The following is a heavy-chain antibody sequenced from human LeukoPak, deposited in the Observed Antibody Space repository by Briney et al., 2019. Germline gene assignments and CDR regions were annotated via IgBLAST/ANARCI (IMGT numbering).Heavy chain of an antibody. V-gene: IGHV4-4*07. D-gene: IGHD6-19*01. CDR2: IYTSGST. J-gene: IGHJ2*01. CDR1: GGSISSYY. Sequence: PSETLSLTCTVSGGSISSYYWSWIRQPAGKGLEWIRRIYTSGSTNYNPSLKSRVTMSVDTSKNQFSLKLSSVTAADTAVYYCARCSYSSGCYWYFDLWGRGTLVTVSS. CDR3: ARCSYSSGCYWYFDL.